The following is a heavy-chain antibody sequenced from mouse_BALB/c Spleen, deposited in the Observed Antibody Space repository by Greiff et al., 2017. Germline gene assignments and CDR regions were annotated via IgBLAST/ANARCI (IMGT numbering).Heavy chain of an antibody. CDR3: ARGIYYDYDEGYYFDY. CDR2: INPYNDGT. V-gene: IGHV1-14*01. J-gene: IGHJ2*01. D-gene: IGHD2-4*01. Sequence: VQLQQSGPELVKPRASVKMSCKASGYTFTSYVMHWVKQKPGQGLEWIGYINPYNDGTKYNEKFKGKATLTSDKSSSTAYMELSSLTSEDSAVYYCARGIYYDYDEGYYFDYWGQGTTLTVSS. CDR1: GYTFTSYV.